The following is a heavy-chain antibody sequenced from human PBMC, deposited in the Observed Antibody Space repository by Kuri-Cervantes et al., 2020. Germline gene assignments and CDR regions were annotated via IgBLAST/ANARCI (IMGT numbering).Heavy chain of an antibody. J-gene: IGHJ1*01. CDR1: DGSVSSGSYY. CDR3: ARVEPIFCSSTSCYVRD. Sequence: SETLSLTCTVSDGSVSSGSYYWSWIRQPPGKGLEWIGYIYYSGSTNYNPSLKSRVTISVDTSKNQFSLKLSSVTAADTAVYYCARVEPIFCSSTSCYVRDWGQGPWSPSPQ. CDR2: IYYSGST. D-gene: IGHD2-2*01. V-gene: IGHV4-61*01.